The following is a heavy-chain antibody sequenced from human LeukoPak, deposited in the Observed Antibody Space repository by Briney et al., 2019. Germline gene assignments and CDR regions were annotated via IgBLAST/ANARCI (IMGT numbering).Heavy chain of an antibody. D-gene: IGHD5-24*01. CDR2: ISGPAFTT. V-gene: IGHV3-23*01. J-gene: IGHJ3*02. CDR1: GFTFGNYA. CDR3: AKAGVELATISPFDI. Sequence: PGGSLRLSCAASGFTFGNYAMSLVRRAPGKGLDWVSAISGPAFTTYYADSVKGRFTVSRDNSKETLYLQMNSLTAEDTAVYYCAKAGVELATISPFDIWGQGTMVTVSS.